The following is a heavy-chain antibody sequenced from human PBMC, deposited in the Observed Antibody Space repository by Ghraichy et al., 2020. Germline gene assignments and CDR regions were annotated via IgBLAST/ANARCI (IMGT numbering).Heavy chain of an antibody. CDR1: GFTVSSNY. V-gene: IGHV3-53*01. CDR2: IYSGGST. J-gene: IGHJ6*02. D-gene: IGHD3-3*01. CDR3: ARRRYEFWSGSLVQYYGMDV. Sequence: GESLNISCAASGFTVSSNYMSWVRQAPGKGLEWVSVIYSGGSTYYADSVQGRFTISRDNSKNTLYLQMNSLRAEDTAVDYCARRRYEFWSGSLVQYYGMDVWGQGTTVTVSS.